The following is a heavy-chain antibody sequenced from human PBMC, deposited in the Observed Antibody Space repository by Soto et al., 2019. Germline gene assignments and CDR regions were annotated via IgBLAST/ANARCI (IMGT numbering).Heavy chain of an antibody. CDR3: ARHSLGNWFDP. J-gene: IGHJ5*02. Sequence: SETLSLTCTVSGGSISSYYWSWIRQPPGKGLEWIGYIYYSGSTNYNPSLKSRVTISVDTSKNQFSLKLSSVTAADAAVYYCARHSLGNWFDPWGQGTLVTVSS. CDR1: GGSISSYY. V-gene: IGHV4-59*08. D-gene: IGHD3-16*01. CDR2: IYYSGST.